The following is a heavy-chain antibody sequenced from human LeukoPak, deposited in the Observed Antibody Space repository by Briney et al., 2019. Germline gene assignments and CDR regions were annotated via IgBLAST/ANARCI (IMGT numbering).Heavy chain of an antibody. V-gene: IGHV4-59*01. CDR3: ARDGAFDI. CDR2: IYYSGST. J-gene: IGHJ3*02. CDR1: GGSISSYY. Sequence: SETLSLTCTVSGGSISSYYWSWLRQPPGKGLEWIGYIYYSGSTNYNPSLKSRVTISVDTSKNQFSLKLSSVTAADTAVYYCARDGAFDIWGQGTMVTVSS.